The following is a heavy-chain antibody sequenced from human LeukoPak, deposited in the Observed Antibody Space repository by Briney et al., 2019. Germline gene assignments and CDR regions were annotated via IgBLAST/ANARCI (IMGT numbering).Heavy chain of an antibody. V-gene: IGHV4-30-4*01. D-gene: IGHD2-15*01. CDR3: ARDRKLSRGGNWLDP. CDR2: IYYSGTT. Sequence: PSETLSLTCTVSGGSISNSDYYWTWIRQPPGKGLEWIGNIYYSGTTYFSPSLESRLSISVDTTKNQFALKLNSVTAADTAVYYCARDRKLSRGGNWLDPWGQGTLVIVSS. J-gene: IGHJ5*02. CDR1: GGSISNSDYY.